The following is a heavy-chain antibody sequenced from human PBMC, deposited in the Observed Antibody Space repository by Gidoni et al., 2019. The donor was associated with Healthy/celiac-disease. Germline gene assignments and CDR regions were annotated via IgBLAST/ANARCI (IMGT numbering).Heavy chain of an antibody. CDR1: GFPFSSYG. D-gene: IGHD7-27*01. CDR3: ARDLGLGNHYFDY. CDR2: IWYDGSNK. Sequence: QVQPVESGGGVVQPGRSLRLSCEASGFPFSSYGMHWVRQAPGKGLGWVAVIWYDGSNKYYADSVKGRFTISRDNSKNTLYLQMNSLRAEDTAVYYCARDLGLGNHYFDYWGQGTLVTVSS. V-gene: IGHV3-33*08. J-gene: IGHJ4*02.